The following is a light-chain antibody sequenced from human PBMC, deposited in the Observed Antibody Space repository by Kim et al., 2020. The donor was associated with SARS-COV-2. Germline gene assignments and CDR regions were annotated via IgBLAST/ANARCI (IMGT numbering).Light chain of an antibody. J-gene: IGKJ4*01. CDR2: KLS. Sequence: DIQMTQSPSTLSASVGDRVTITCRASQSIDNWLAWYQQQPGKAPKLLIYKLSNLQRGVPSRFSGSGSGTEFSLTISSLQPDDFATYYCQQYNTYPLTFGEGTKVDI. V-gene: IGKV1-5*03. CDR3: QQYNTYPLT. CDR1: QSIDNW.